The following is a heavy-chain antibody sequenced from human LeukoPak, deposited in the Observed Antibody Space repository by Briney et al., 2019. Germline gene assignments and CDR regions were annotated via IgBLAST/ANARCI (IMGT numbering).Heavy chain of an antibody. Sequence: GGSLRLSCAASGFTVSSNYMSWVRQAPGKGLEWVSVIYSGGSTYYADSVKGRFTISRDNSKNTLYLQMNSLRAEDTAVYYCARLSGNYDSSYYYYCYMDIWGKGTTVTVSS. CDR1: GFTVSSNY. V-gene: IGHV3-53*01. CDR2: IYSGGST. CDR3: ARLSGNYDSSYYYYCYMDI. J-gene: IGHJ6*03. D-gene: IGHD5-12*01.